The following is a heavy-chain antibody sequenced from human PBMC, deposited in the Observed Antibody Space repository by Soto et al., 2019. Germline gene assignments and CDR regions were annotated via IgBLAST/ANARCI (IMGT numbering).Heavy chain of an antibody. CDR2: ITGSGGST. CDR3: AKEGDLIGYDYGSCFDY. Sequence: LRLSCAASGFTFSSYSMSWVRQAPGKGLEWVSAITGSGGSTYYADSVKGRFTISRDNSKNTLYLQMNSLRAEDTAVYYCAKEGDLIGYDYGSCFDYWGQGTLVTVSS. J-gene: IGHJ4*02. CDR1: GFTFSSYS. D-gene: IGHD5-18*01. V-gene: IGHV3-23*01.